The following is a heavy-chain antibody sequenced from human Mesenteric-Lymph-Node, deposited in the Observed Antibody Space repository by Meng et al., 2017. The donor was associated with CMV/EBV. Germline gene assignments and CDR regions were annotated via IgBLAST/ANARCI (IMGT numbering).Heavy chain of an antibody. J-gene: IGHJ4*02. V-gene: IGHV3-30-3*01. CDR2: ISYDGSNK. Sequence: AASGFTFSSYAMRWVLQAPGKGLEWVAVISYDGSNKYYADSVKGRFTISRDNSKNTLYLQMNSLRAEDTAVYYCARDPQMATIHFDYWGQGTLVTVSS. CDR3: ARDPQMATIHFDY. D-gene: IGHD5-24*01. CDR1: GFTFSSYA.